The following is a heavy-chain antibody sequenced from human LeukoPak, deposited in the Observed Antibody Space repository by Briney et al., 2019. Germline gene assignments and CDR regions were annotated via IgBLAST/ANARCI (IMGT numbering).Heavy chain of an antibody. CDR1: VFTFDTYN. CDR2: MRSYSSHI. CDR3: ARYSEVYYYVDV. V-gene: IGHV3-21*01. D-gene: IGHD2-21*01. Sequence: KPGVSLRLSCAASVFTFDTYNFKWVRQAPGRGLEGVASMRSYSSHIHYADSVKGRFTISRDDAKKSLDLQMNSLRAEDTAVYFCARYSEVYYYVDVWGAGTTVIVSS. J-gene: IGHJ6*03.